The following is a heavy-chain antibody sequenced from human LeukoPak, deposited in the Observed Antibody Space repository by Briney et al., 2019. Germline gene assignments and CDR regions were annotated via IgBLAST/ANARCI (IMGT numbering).Heavy chain of an antibody. CDR3: ARHLGYQGHGYFDY. V-gene: IGHV5-51*01. Sequence: GESLKISCKGSGYSFTNYWIGWVRQMPGKGLECMGIIYPGDSDTRYSPSFQGQVTISADKSISTAYPQWSSLKASDTAMYYCARHLGYQGHGYFDYWGQGTLVTVSS. CDR2: IYPGDSDT. J-gene: IGHJ4*02. CDR1: GYSFTNYW. D-gene: IGHD3-16*01.